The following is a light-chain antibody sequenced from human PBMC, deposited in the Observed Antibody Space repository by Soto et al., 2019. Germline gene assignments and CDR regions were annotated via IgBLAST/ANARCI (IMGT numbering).Light chain of an antibody. V-gene: IGKV3D-15*01. CDR2: GAS. J-gene: IGKJ1*01. CDR3: QQYGSSGT. Sequence: EIVMTQSPATLSVSPWERATLSCRASQSVSSNLAWYQQKPGQAPRLLIYGASTRATGIPARFSGSGSGTEFILTITRLEPEDFAVYYCQQYGSSGTFGQGTKVDIK. CDR1: QSVSSN.